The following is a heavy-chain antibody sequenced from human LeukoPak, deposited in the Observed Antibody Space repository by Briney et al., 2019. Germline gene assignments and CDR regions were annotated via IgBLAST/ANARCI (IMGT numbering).Heavy chain of an antibody. CDR3: ARIGAGSSRDY. CDR2: IVGSSST. CDR1: GXTFSNFA. D-gene: IGHD6-13*01. Sequence: PGGSLRLSCAASGXTFSNFAMTWVRQAPGKGLEWVSSIVGSSSTYYADSLKGRFTISRDNAKNSLYLQMNSLRAEDTAVYYCARIGAGSSRDYWGRGTLVTVSS. V-gene: IGHV3-21*01. J-gene: IGHJ4*02.